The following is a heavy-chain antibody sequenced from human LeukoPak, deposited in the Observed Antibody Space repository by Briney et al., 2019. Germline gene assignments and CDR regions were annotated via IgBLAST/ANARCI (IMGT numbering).Heavy chain of an antibody. J-gene: IGHJ4*02. Sequence: GGSLRLSCAASGFTFSNYAMAWVRQAPGKGLEWVSGINNGGFITYYVDSVKGRFTISRDNSENTLYLQMNGLRAEDTAVYYCAKGSRGSDPDYFKYWGQGILVTVSS. CDR3: AKGSRGSDPDYFKY. CDR2: INNGGFIT. D-gene: IGHD3-16*01. V-gene: IGHV3-23*03. CDR1: GFTFSNYA.